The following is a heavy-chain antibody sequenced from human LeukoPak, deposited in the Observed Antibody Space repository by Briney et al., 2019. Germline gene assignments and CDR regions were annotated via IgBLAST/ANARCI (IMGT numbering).Heavy chain of an antibody. CDR1: GFTFSTYA. Sequence: GGSLRLSCAASGFTFSTYAMSWVRQAPGKGLEWVPVVSGTGGRTYYADSVKGRFTISRDNSKNTLYLQMNSLRAEDTALYYCVKASSSSPQYNWFDAWGQGTLVTVSS. D-gene: IGHD6-6*01. CDR3: VKASSSSPQYNWFDA. CDR2: VSGTGGRT. V-gene: IGHV3-23*01. J-gene: IGHJ5*02.